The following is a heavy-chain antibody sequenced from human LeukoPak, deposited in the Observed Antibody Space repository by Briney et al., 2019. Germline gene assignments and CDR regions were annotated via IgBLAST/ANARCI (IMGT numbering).Heavy chain of an antibody. CDR2: LYYSGST. V-gene: IGHV4-59*01. Sequence: KPSETLSLTCTVSGGSINSYYWSWIRQPPGKGLEWIGYLYYSGSTNYNPSLKSRVAISVDTSKKQISLKLRSVTAADTAIYYCARAPVYGDFFFDYWGQGTLVTVSS. CDR1: GGSINSYY. CDR3: ARAPVYGDFFFDY. D-gene: IGHD4-17*01. J-gene: IGHJ4*02.